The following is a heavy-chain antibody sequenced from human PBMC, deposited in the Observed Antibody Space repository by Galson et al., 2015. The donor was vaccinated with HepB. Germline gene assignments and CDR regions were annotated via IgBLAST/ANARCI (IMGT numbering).Heavy chain of an antibody. Sequence: SVKVSCKASGGTFSSYAISWVRQAPGQGLEWMGGIIPIFGTANYAQKFQGRVTITADESTSTAYMELSSLRSEDTAVYYCARKGLGYSGSGHDYWGQGTLVTVSS. D-gene: IGHD5-12*01. CDR1: GGTFSSYA. V-gene: IGHV1-69*13. CDR2: IIPIFGTA. CDR3: ARKGLGYSGSGHDY. J-gene: IGHJ4*02.